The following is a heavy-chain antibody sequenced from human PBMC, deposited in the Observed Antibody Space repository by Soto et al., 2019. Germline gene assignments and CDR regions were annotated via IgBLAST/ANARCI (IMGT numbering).Heavy chain of an antibody. CDR2: INAGNGNT. J-gene: IGHJ4*02. CDR3: ARDIELLWFGDQHGAFDY. CDR1: GYTFTSYA. D-gene: IGHD3-10*01. V-gene: IGHV1-3*01. Sequence: ASVKVSCKASGYTFTSYAMHWVRQAPGQRLEWMGWINAGNGNTKYSQKFQGRVTITRDTSASTAYMELSSLRSEDTAVYYCARDIELLWFGDQHGAFDYWGQGTLVTVSS.